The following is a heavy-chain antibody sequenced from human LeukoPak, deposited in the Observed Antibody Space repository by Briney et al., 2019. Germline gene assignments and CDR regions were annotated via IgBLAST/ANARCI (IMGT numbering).Heavy chain of an antibody. Sequence: SETLSLTCTVSGGSISSSSYYWGWIRQPPGKGLEWIGSIYYSGSTYYNPSLKSRVTISVDTSKNQFSLKLSSVTAADTAVYYCARHTTGDQGDFDYWGQGTLVTVSS. CDR3: ARHTTGDQGDFDY. J-gene: IGHJ4*02. CDR1: GGSISSSSYY. CDR2: IYYSGST. D-gene: IGHD7-27*01. V-gene: IGHV4-39*01.